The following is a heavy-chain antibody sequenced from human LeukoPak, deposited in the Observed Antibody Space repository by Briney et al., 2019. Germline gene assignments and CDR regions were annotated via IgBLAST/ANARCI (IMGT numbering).Heavy chain of an antibody. CDR3: ARDKRVYYDSSGYRSRRSEFDY. J-gene: IGHJ4*02. CDR2: ISSSGSTI. CDR1: GFTFSDYY. Sequence: TGGSLRLSCAASGFTFSDYYMSWIRQAPGKGLEWVSYISSSGSTIYYADSVKGRFTISRDNAKNSLYLQMNSLRAEDTAVYYCARDKRVYYDSSGYRSRRSEFDYWGQGTLVTVSS. D-gene: IGHD3-22*01. V-gene: IGHV3-11*01.